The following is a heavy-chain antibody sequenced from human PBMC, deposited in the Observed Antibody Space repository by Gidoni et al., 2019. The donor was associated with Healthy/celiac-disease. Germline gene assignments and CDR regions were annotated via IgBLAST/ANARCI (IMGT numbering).Heavy chain of an antibody. CDR3: ARGCSGGSCL. J-gene: IGHJ4*02. CDR1: GGSFSGYY. CDR2: INHSGST. D-gene: IGHD2-15*01. V-gene: IGHV4-34*01. Sequence: QVQLQQWGAGLLKPSETLSLTCAVYGGSFSGYYWSWIRQPPGKGLEWIGEINHSGSTNYNPSLKSRVTISVDTSKNQFSLKLSSVTAADTAVYYCARGCSGGSCLWGQGTLVTVSS.